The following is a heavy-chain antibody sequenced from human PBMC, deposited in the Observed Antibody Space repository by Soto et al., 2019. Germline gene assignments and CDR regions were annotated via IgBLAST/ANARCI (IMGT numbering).Heavy chain of an antibody. V-gene: IGHV3-72*01. CDR3: ARAGVAGYRYFDY. CDR1: GFTFSDHY. J-gene: IGHJ4*02. CDR2: IRNMANSYST. Sequence: EVQLVESGGGLVQPGGSLRLSCAASGFTFSDHYMDWVRQAPGKGLAWVGRIRNMANSYSTEYAASVKGRFTISRDESKDSLYLQMNSLKTEDTAVYYCARAGVAGYRYFDYWGQGTLVTVSS. D-gene: IGHD6-19*01.